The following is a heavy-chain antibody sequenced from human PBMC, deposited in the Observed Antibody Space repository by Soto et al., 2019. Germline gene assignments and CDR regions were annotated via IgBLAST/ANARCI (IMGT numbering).Heavy chain of an antibody. D-gene: IGHD4-17*01. V-gene: IGHV4-30-4*08. CDR3: ARVRYGDYNFDY. CDR1: GDSIGGVGY. CDR2: IYYSGST. Sequence: PSETLSLTCTVSGDSIGGVGYWSWIRQFPGRGLEWIGYIYYSGSTYYNPSLKSRVTISVDTSKNQFSLKLSSVTAADTAVYYCARVRYGDYNFDYWGQGTLVTVSS. J-gene: IGHJ4*02.